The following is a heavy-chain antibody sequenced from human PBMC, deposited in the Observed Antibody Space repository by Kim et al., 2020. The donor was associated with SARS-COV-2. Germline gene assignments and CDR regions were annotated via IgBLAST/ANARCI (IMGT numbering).Heavy chain of an antibody. Sequence: SETLSLTCTVSGGSISSSSYYWGWIRQPPGKGLEWIGSIYYSGSTYYNPSLKSRVTISVDTSKNQFSPNLISVTAADTPVYYCSRPSPMVRAVNWFDPWG. V-gene: IGHV4-39*01. CDR2: IYYSGST. D-gene: IGHD3-10*01. J-gene: IGHJ5*02. CDR1: GGSISSSSYY. CDR3: SRPSPMVRAVNWFDP.